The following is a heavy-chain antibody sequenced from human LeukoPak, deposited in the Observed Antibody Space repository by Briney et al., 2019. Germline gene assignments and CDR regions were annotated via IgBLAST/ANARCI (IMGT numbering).Heavy chain of an antibody. D-gene: IGHD2-15*01. CDR2: IRGSGGST. CDR1: GFTFSTYA. V-gene: IGHV3-23*01. CDR3: AKDRAVVAATLIFDY. J-gene: IGHJ4*02. Sequence: PGGSLRLSCAASGFTFSTYAMSWVRQAPGKGLEWVSTIRGSGGSTYYADSVKGRFTISRDNSKNTLYLQMNSLRAEDAAVYFCAKDRAVVAATLIFDYWGQGTLVTVSS.